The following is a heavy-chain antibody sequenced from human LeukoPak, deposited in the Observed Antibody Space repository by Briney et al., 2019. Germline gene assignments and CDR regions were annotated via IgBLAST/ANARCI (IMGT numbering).Heavy chain of an antibody. CDR3: AAYGSGSYVYYFDY. J-gene: IGHJ4*02. V-gene: IGHV1-58*01. CDR2: IVVGSGNT. D-gene: IGHD3-10*01. Sequence: SAKVSCKASGFTFTSSAVQWVRQARGQRLEWIGWIVVGSGNTNYAQKFQERVTITRDMSTSTAYMELSSLRSEDTAVYYCAAYGSGSYVYYFDYWGQGTLVTVSS. CDR1: GFTFTSSA.